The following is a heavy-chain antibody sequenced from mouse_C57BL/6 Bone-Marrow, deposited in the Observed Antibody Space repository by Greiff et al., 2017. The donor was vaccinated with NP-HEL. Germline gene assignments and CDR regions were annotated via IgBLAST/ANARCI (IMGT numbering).Heavy chain of an antibody. CDR3: ARDLTLPWYFDV. Sequence: DVMLVESGGGLVKPGGSLKLSCAASGFTFSSYAMSWVRQTPEKRLEWVATISDGGSYTYYPDNVKGRFTISRDNAKNNLYLQMSHLKSEDTAMYYCARDLTLPWYFDVWGTGTTVTVSS. CDR1: GFTFSSYA. J-gene: IGHJ1*03. D-gene: IGHD2-12*01. CDR2: ISDGGSYT. V-gene: IGHV5-4*01.